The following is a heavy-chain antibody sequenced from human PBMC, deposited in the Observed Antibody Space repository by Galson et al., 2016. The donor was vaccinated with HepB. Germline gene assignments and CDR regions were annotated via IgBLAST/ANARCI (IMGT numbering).Heavy chain of an antibody. J-gene: IGHJ6*02. Sequence: SLRLSCAASGFTFSIFAMNWVRQAPGKGLEWVSGISDNGGSTYYVDSVKGRFTISRDDAKNTLYLQMNTLRAEDTAVYYCAKDRNTVVTYGMDVWGQGTTVTVSS. CDR3: AKDRNTVVTYGMDV. CDR1: GFTFSIFA. D-gene: IGHD4-23*01. CDR2: ISDNGGST. V-gene: IGHV3-23*01.